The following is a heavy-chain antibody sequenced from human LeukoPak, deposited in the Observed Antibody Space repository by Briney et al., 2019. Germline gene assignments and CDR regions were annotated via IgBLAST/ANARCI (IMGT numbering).Heavy chain of an antibody. CDR2: ISGSGGST. CDR1: GFTFSSYV. Sequence: PGGSLRLSCGASGFTFSSYVVNWVRQAPGKGLEWVSAISGSGGSTYYADSVKGRFTISRDNSKNTLYLQMSSLRAEDTAVYYCAKDRGRYYDSSGYYWGYYFDSWGQGILVTVST. D-gene: IGHD3-22*01. J-gene: IGHJ4*02. V-gene: IGHV3-23*01. CDR3: AKDRGRYYDSSGYYWGYYFDS.